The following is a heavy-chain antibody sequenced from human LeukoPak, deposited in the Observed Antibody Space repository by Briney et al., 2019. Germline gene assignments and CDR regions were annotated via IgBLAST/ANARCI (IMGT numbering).Heavy chain of an antibody. J-gene: IGHJ5*02. V-gene: IGHV4-39*01. CDR1: GGSISSSSYY. D-gene: IGHD3-10*01. Sequence: TPSETLSLTCTVSGGSISSSSYYWGWIRQPPGKGLEWIGSIYYSGSTYYNPSLKSRVTISVDTSKNQFSLKLSSVTAADTAVYYCARAVRDRGVILPWFDPWGQGTLVTVSS. CDR2: IYYSGST. CDR3: ARAVRDRGVILPWFDP.